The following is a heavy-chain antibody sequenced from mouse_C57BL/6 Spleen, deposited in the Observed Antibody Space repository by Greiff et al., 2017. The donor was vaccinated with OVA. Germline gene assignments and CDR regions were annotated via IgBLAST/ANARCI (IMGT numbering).Heavy chain of an antibody. CDR1: GYAFSSSW. D-gene: IGHD2-3*01. CDR2: IYPGDGDT. Sequence: LVESGPELVKPGASVKISCKASGYAFSSSWMNWVKQRPGKGLEWIGRIYPGDGDTNYNGKFKGKATLTADKSSSTAYMQLSSLTSEDSAVYFCASYDLGRFAYWGQGTLVTVSA. V-gene: IGHV1-82*01. J-gene: IGHJ3*01. CDR3: ASYDLGRFAY.